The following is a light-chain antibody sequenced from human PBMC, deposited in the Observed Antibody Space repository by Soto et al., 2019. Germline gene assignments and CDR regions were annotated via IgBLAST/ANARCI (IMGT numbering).Light chain of an antibody. J-gene: IGLJ2*01. CDR3: LSYTGGSTDVV. CDR2: EGS. V-gene: IGLV2-14*02. CDR1: SSDVGSYNL. Sequence: QSALTQPASVSGSPGQSITISCTGTSSDVGSYNLVSWYQQHPGKAPKLMIYEGSKRPSGVSNRFSGSKSGNTASLTISGLQAEDEADYYCLSYTGGSTDVVFGGGTKLTVL.